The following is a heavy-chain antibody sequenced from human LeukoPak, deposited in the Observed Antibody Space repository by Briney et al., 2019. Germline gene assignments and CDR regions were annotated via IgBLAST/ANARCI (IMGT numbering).Heavy chain of an antibody. CDR1: GYTFTGYY. Sequence: ASVKVSCKASGYTFTGYYMHWVRQAPGQGLEWMGWINPNSGGTNYAQKFQGRVTMTRDTSISTAYMELSRLRSDDTAVYYCARDPGYNWNGMGLWGQGTLVTVSS. D-gene: IGHD1-20*01. J-gene: IGHJ4*02. CDR2: INPNSGGT. V-gene: IGHV1-2*02. CDR3: ARDPGYNWNGMGL.